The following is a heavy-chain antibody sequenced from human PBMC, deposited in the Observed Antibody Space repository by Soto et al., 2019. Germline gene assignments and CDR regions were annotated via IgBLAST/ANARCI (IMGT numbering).Heavy chain of an antibody. V-gene: IGHV4-30-4*01. CDR2: IYYSGST. CDR3: ARDYNSKGYFDF. D-gene: IGHD3-22*01. Sequence: SETLSLTCTVAGGSINSGDYYWTWIRQSPGKGLEWIGYIYYSGSTYYNPSLKSRLTISLDTSKSQFSLKLSSVTAADTAVYFCARDYNSKGYFDFWGQGTLVTVSS. CDR1: GGSINSGDYY. J-gene: IGHJ4*02.